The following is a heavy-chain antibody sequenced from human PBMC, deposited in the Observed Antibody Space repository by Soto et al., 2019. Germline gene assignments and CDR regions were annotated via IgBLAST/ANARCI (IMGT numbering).Heavy chain of an antibody. CDR3: ARWWMYDPRFDP. V-gene: IGHV4-30-2*01. D-gene: IGHD2-8*01. CDR2: ISHSGST. Sequence: PSETLSLTCAVSGGSISSGGYSWSWIRQPPGKGLEWIGYISHSGSTYYNPSLKSRVTISVDRSKNQFSLKLSSVTAADTAVYYCARWWMYDPRFDPWGQGTLVTVSS. J-gene: IGHJ5*02. CDR1: GGSISSGGYS.